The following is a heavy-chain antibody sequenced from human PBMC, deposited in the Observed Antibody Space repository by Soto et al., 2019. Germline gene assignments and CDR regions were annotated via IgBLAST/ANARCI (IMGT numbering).Heavy chain of an antibody. CDR2: VYYSGST. CDR3: ARHQYYYDSSGYTLDY. D-gene: IGHD3-22*01. CDR1: GGSISSSTYY. J-gene: IGHJ4*02. Sequence: SETLSLTCTVSGGSISSSTYYWGWIRQPPGKGLEWIGSVYYSGSTYYNPSLKSRVTISVDTSNNQFSLKLNSVTAADTAVYYCARHQYYYDSSGYTLDYWGQGTLVPVSS. V-gene: IGHV4-39*01.